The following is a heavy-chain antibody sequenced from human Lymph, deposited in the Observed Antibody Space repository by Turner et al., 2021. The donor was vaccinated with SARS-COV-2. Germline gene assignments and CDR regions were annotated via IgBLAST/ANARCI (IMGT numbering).Heavy chain of an antibody. V-gene: IGHV4-59*08. J-gene: IGHJ4*02. CDR1: VGSISSYY. D-gene: IGHD5-18*01. Sequence: QVQLQESGPGLVKPSETLSLTCTVSVGSISSYYWSWIRQPQGKGLEWIGYISNSGSSNYNPSLKSRVTISLDTSKNQFSLKLSSVTAADTAVYYCARHGNELGIQLWGQGTLFTVSS. CDR2: ISNSGSS. CDR3: ARHGNELGIQL.